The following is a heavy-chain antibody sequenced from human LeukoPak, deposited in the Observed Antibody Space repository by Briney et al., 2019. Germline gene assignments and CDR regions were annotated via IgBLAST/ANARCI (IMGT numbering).Heavy chain of an antibody. CDR3: ARGGYSYGFDY. CDR1: GYSFTSYG. V-gene: IGHV1-18*01. D-gene: IGHD5-18*01. CDR2: ISSYNGHT. Sequence: ASVKVSCKASGYSFTSYGISWVRQAPGQGLEWMGWISSYNGHTNCAQNLQGRVTMTADTSTSTAYMELRSLRSDDTAVFYCARGGYSYGFDYWGQGTLVTVSS. J-gene: IGHJ4*02.